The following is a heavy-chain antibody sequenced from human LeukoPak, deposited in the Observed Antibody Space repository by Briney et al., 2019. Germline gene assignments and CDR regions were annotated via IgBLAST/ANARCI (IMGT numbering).Heavy chain of an antibody. V-gene: IGHV3-21*01. Sequence: PGGSLRLSCAASGFTFSSYSMNWVRQAPGKGLEWVSSISSSSSSYIYYADSVKGRFTISRDNAKNSLYLQMNSLRAEDTAVYYCARPSSSWYYFDYWGQGTLVTVSS. J-gene: IGHJ4*02. CDR1: GFTFSSYS. CDR2: ISSSSSSYI. CDR3: ARPSSSWYYFDY. D-gene: IGHD6-13*01.